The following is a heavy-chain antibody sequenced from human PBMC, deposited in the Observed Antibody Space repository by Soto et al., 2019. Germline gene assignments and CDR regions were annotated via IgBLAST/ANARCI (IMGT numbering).Heavy chain of an antibody. Sequence: GGSLRLSCAASGFTFSNYGLHWVRQAPDKGLEWVAVMSNDGRKTYYADSVQGRFTISRDNSKNTLSLQMNSLRTEDTAVYYCAKGGASSYDYYFDYWGQGTLVTVSS. V-gene: IGHV3-30*18. CDR1: GFTFSNYG. CDR2: MSNDGRKT. D-gene: IGHD6-6*01. J-gene: IGHJ4*01. CDR3: AKGGASSYDYYFDY.